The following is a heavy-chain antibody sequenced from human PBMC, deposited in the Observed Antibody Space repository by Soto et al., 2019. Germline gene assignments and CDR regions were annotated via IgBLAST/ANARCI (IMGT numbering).Heavy chain of an antibody. CDR1: GDSIRSYY. Sequence: QVQLQESGPGLVKPSETLSLTCTVSGDSIRSYYWIWIRQPPGQGLEWIWYIYYRGSTNSNPSLKRRVTISVDTSKNQSSRKLSSVTAADTAVYYCARRTAMVREYDAFDIWGQGTMVTVAS. D-gene: IGHD3-10*01. CDR3: ARRTAMVREYDAFDI. V-gene: IGHV4-59*01. CDR2: IYYRGST. J-gene: IGHJ3*02.